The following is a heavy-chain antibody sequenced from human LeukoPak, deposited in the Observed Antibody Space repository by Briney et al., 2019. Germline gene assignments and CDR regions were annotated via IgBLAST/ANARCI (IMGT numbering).Heavy chain of an antibody. J-gene: IGHJ4*02. CDR2: IKQDGSER. CDR1: GFTFSSYW. V-gene: IGHV3-7*01. CDR3: AREYSSDWPTRFDY. D-gene: IGHD6-19*01. Sequence: GGSLRLSCAASGFTFSSYWMTWVRQAPGKGLEWVATIKQDGSERYYVDSVKGRFGISRDNARNSLYLQMNSLRAEDTAVYYCAREYSSDWPTRFDYWGQGTLVTVSS.